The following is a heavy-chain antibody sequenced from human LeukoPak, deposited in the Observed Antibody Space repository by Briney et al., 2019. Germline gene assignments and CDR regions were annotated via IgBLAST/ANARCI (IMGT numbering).Heavy chain of an antibody. V-gene: IGHV3-53*01. CDR3: GGSSSDYYYDGMDV. D-gene: IGHD6-6*01. J-gene: IGHJ6*02. CDR2: IYSVGST. Sequence: GGSLRLSCAASGFTVSSNYMSWVRQAPGKGLEWVSAIYSVGSTYYADSVKGRFTISRDNSKNTLYLQMNSLRAEDTAVYYCGGSSSDYYYDGMDVWGQGATVTVSS. CDR1: GFTVSSNY.